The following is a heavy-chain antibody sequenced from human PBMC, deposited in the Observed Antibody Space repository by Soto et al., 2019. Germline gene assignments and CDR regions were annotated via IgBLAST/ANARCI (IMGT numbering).Heavy chain of an antibody. CDR2: TRNKPNSYTT. Sequence: EVQLVESGGGLVQPGGSLRLYCAASGFTFSDHYMDWVRQAPGKGLEWVGRTRNKPNSYTTEYAASVKGRFTISGDDSKNSLYLQMNSLKPEDTAVYYCARVAVTTTLDYWGQGTLVTVSS. J-gene: IGHJ4*02. V-gene: IGHV3-72*01. D-gene: IGHD4-17*01. CDR3: ARVAVTTTLDY. CDR1: GFTFSDHY.